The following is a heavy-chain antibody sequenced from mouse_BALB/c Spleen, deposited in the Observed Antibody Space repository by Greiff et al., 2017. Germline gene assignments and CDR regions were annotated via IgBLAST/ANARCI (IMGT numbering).Heavy chain of an antibody. CDR2: ISSGGST. Sequence: EVQVVESGGGLVKPGGSLKLSCAASGFTFSSYAMSWVRQTPEKRLAWVASISSGGSTYYPDSVKGRFTISRDNARNILYLQMSSLRSEDTAMYYCASTSTVVRPWFAYWGQGTLVTVSA. CDR3: ASTSTVVRPWFAY. D-gene: IGHD1-1*01. J-gene: IGHJ3*01. CDR1: GFTFSSYA. V-gene: IGHV5-6-5*01.